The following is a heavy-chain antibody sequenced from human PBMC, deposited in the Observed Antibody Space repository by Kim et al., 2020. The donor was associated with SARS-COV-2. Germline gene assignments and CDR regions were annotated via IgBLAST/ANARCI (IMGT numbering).Heavy chain of an antibody. CDR1: GGSISSSSYY. Sequence: SETLSLTCTVSGGSISSSSYYWGWIRQPPGKGLEWIATIYNSGITYYNPSFKSRATIFADTSKNQFSLRLSSVSAADTAVFYCAGTYCSGGTCYGKVDYFDYWGQGTLVTVSS. V-gene: IGHV4-39*01. J-gene: IGHJ4*02. CDR3: AGTYCSGGTCYGKVDYFDY. CDR2: IYNSGIT. D-gene: IGHD2-15*01.